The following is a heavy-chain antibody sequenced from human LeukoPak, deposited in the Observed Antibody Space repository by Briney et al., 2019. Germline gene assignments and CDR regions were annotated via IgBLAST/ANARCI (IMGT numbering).Heavy chain of an antibody. Sequence: SETLSLTCTVSGGSISSGSYYWSWIRQPAGKGLEWIGRIYTSGSTNYNPSLKSRVTISVDTSKNQFSLKLSSVTAADTAVYHCARDYSSGLRDYWGQGTLVTVSS. CDR3: ARDYSSGLRDY. J-gene: IGHJ4*02. CDR2: IYTSGST. V-gene: IGHV4-61*02. CDR1: GGSISSGSYY. D-gene: IGHD6-19*01.